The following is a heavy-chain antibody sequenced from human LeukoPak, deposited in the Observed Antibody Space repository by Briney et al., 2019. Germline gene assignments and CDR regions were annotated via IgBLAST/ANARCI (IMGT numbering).Heavy chain of an antibody. CDR1: GGTFSSYA. Sequence: ASVKVSCKASGGTFSSYAISWVRQAPGQGLEWMGGIIPIFGTANYAQKFLGRVTITADESTSTAYMELSSLRSEDTAVYYCARELRQQLAYYFDYWGQGTLVTVSS. V-gene: IGHV1-69*01. D-gene: IGHD6-13*01. CDR2: IIPIFGTA. J-gene: IGHJ4*02. CDR3: ARELRQQLAYYFDY.